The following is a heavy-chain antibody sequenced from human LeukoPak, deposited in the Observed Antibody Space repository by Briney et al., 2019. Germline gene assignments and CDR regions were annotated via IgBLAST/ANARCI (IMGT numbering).Heavy chain of an antibody. J-gene: IGHJ4*02. D-gene: IGHD2-15*01. CDR2: ISGNGDIT. V-gene: IGHV3-23*01. Sequence: GGSLRLSCAASRFTFNTYAVNWVRQAPVKGLEWVSAISGNGDITYYADSVRGRFTISRDNSKNTLYLQMNSLRAEDTAVYYCARVKRDCSGGTCYSYDYWGQGTLVTVSA. CDR1: RFTFNTYA. CDR3: ARVKRDCSGGTCYSYDY.